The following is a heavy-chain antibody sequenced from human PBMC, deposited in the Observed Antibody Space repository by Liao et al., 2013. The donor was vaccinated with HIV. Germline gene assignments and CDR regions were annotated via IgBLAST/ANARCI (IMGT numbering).Heavy chain of an antibody. Sequence: QVQLQESGPGLVKPSETLSLTCNVSGNSISDYYWSWIRQPAGKGLEWIGRIYNSGNTNYNPSLKSRVTMSVDKSKRQISLNVSSVTAADTAVYYCASHRSSWYNGWVYWGQGTLVTVSS. V-gene: IGHV4-4*07. J-gene: IGHJ4*02. D-gene: IGHD6-13*01. CDR2: IYNSGNT. CDR3: ASHRSSWYNGWVY. CDR1: GNSISDYY.